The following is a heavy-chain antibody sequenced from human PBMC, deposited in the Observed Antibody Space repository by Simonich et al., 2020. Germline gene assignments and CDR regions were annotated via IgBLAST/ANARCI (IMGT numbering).Heavy chain of an antibody. J-gene: IGHJ3*02. D-gene: IGHD6-13*01. CDR3: ARHAGFAFDI. Sequence: QLQLQESGPGLVKPSETLSLTCTVSGGSISSSSYYWGWIRQPPGRGLEWIGVIYYSGGPHYNPSLKSRVTISVDTSKNQFSLKLSSVTAADTAVYYCARHAGFAFDIWGQGTMVTVSS. V-gene: IGHV4-39*01. CDR1: GGSISSSSYY. CDR2: IYYSGGP.